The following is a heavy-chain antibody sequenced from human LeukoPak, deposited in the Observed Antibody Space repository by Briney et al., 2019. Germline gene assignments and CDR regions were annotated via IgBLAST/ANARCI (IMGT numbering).Heavy chain of an antibody. D-gene: IGHD1-26*01. V-gene: IGHV3-7*04. CDR3: ARGHSGSYFCYFDS. J-gene: IGHJ4*02. CDR1: GFTFSGYW. Sequence: GDSLRLSCAASGFTFSGYWMSWVRQAPGKGLEWEANIKQDGSEKYYVDSVKGRFTISRDNAKNSLYLQMNSLRAEDTAVYYCARGHSGSYFCYFDSWGQGTLVTVSS. CDR2: IKQDGSEK.